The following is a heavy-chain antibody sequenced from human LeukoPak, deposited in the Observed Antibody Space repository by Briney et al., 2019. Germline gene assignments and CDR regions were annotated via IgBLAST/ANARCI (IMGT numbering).Heavy chain of an antibody. Sequence: PGGSLRLSCAASGFTVSSNYMSWVRQAPGKGLEWVGFIRSKAYGGTTEYAASVKGRFTISRDDSKSIAYLQMNSLKTEDTAVYYCTRDYYDSSGYYHLGFDYWGQGTLVTVSS. CDR2: IRSKAYGGTT. D-gene: IGHD3-22*01. CDR3: TRDYYDSSGYYHLGFDY. J-gene: IGHJ4*02. CDR1: GFTVSSNY. V-gene: IGHV3-49*04.